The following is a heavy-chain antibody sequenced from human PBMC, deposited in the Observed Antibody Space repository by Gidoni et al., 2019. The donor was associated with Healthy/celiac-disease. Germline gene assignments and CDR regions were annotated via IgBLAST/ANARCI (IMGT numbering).Heavy chain of an antibody. CDR2: ISYDGSNK. J-gene: IGHJ6*02. D-gene: IGHD3-3*01. CDR1: GFTFSSDA. CDR3: AKGRILQTGDFWSGYYTGYYYYGMDV. Sequence: QVQLVESGGGVVQPGRSLRLSCAASGFTFSSDAMHRVRTAPGKGPAWVAVISYDGSNKYDADSVKGRFTISRDNSKNTLYLQMNSLRAEDTAVYYCAKGRILQTGDFWSGYYTGYYYYGMDVWGQGTTVTVSS. V-gene: IGHV3-30*18.